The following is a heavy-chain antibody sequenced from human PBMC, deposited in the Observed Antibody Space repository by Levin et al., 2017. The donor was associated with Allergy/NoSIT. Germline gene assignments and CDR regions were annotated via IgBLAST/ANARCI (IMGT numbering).Heavy chain of an antibody. CDR2: ISGYNGET. CDR1: GNKFTNYD. CDR3: ATGGSANGFDY. V-gene: IGHV1-18*01. J-gene: IGHJ4*02. Sequence: GESLKISCKTSGNKFTNYDVTWVRQAPGQGLEWMGWISGYNGETKYGQKFQGRVTMTRDTSTTTGYMELRSLRPDDTAVYYCATGGSANGFDYWGQGTLVTVSS. D-gene: IGHD1-1*01.